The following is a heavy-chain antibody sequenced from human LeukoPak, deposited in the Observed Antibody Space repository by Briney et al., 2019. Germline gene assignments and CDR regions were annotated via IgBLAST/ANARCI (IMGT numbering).Heavy chain of an antibody. CDR2: INTNTGNP. J-gene: IGHJ4*02. D-gene: IGHD2-2*01. V-gene: IGHV7-4-1*02. CDR1: GYTFTSYA. Sequence: ASVKVSCKASGYTFTSYAMNWVRQAPGQGLEWMGWINTNTGNPTYAQGFTGRFVFSLDTSVSTAYLQISSLKAEDTAVYCCARAECSSTSCDLDYWGQGTLVTVSS. CDR3: ARAECSSTSCDLDY.